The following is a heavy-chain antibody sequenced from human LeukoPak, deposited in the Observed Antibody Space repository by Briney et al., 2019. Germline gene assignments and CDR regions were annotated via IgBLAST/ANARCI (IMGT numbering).Heavy chain of an antibody. D-gene: IGHD3-10*01. Sequence: SETLSLTCAVYGGSFSGYYWSWLRQPPGKGLEWIGEINHSGSTNYNPSLKSRVTIPVDTSKNQFSLKLSSVTAADTAVYYCARCITMVRGITSWFDPWGQGTLVTVSS. CDR3: ARCITMVRGITSWFDP. J-gene: IGHJ5*02. CDR2: INHSGST. CDR1: GGSFSGYY. V-gene: IGHV4-34*01.